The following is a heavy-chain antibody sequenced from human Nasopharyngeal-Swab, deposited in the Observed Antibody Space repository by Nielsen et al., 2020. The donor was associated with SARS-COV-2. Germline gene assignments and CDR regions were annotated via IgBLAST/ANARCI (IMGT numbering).Heavy chain of an antibody. V-gene: IGHV3-7*03. J-gene: IGHJ4*02. CDR1: GLTISRYW. D-gene: IGHD3-16*01. CDR3: ARGGGSSPDF. Sequence: GESLKISCAVSGLTISRYWMSWVRQAPGKGLERVANINEDGSKRYYMDSVKGRFTISRDNAKNFVYLEMNSLRVEDSALYYCARGGGSSPDFWGQGTLVIVSS. CDR2: INEDGSKR.